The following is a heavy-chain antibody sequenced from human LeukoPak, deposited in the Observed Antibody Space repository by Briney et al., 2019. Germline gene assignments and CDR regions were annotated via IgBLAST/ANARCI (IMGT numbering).Heavy chain of an antibody. CDR2: IIPILGIA. V-gene: IGHV1-69*04. CDR1: GYTFTSYA. Sequence: SVKVSCKASGYTFTSYAISWVRQAPGQGLEWMGRIIPILGIANYAQKFQGRVTITADKSTSTAYMELSSLRSEDTAVYYCARGLVPSGNIFGCMDVWGQGTTVTVSS. CDR3: ARGLVPSGNIFGCMDV. D-gene: IGHD3-3*02. J-gene: IGHJ6*02.